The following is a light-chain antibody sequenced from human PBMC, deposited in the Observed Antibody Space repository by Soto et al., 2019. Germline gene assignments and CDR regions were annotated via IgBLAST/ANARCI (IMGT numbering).Light chain of an antibody. V-gene: IGKV3-20*01. Sequence: EIVLTQSPGFLSLSPGERATLSCRASQSVDSSFFAWYQQKPGQAPRLLIYGASNRATGIPDRFSGSGSGTDFTLTISRLEPEDFAVYYCQQYVSSVTFGQGTKVEIK. CDR2: GAS. CDR3: QQYVSSVT. CDR1: QSVDSSF. J-gene: IGKJ1*01.